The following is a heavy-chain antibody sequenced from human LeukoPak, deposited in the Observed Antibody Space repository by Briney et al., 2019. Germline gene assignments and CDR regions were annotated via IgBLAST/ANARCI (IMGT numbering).Heavy chain of an antibody. V-gene: IGHV4-30-2*01. CDR1: GGSISSGGYY. D-gene: IGHD3-22*01. CDR2: IYHSGST. Sequence: SETLSLTCTVSGGSISSGGYYWSWIRQPPGKGLEWIGYIYHSGSTYYNPSLKSRVTISVDRSKNQFSLKLSSVTAADTAVYYCASFVDYYDSSSPEGYWGQGTLVTVSS. CDR3: ASFVDYYDSSSPEGY. J-gene: IGHJ4*02.